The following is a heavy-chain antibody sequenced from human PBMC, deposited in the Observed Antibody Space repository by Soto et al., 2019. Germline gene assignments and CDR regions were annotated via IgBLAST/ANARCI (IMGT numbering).Heavy chain of an antibody. J-gene: IGHJ4*02. CDR2: ISYSGST. CDR3: AXGWVGGISY. V-gene: IGHV4-39*01. D-gene: IGHD3-16*02. CDR1: GGSISSGTYY. Sequence: QLQLQESGPGLVKPSETLSLTCTVSGGSISSGTYYWGWIRQPPGKGLEWIGSISYSGSTYCNPSLKSRVTISVDTSKNQFSLKLSSVTASDTAXYYCAXGWVGGISYWGQGTLVTVSS.